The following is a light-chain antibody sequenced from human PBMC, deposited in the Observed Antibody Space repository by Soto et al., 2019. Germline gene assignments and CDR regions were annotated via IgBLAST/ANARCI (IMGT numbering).Light chain of an antibody. J-gene: IGLJ1*01. Sequence: QSVLTQPPSVSAAPGQKVTISCCGSSSNIGNNFVTWYQQLPGTAPKLLIYDNNKRPSGIPDRFSGSQSGTSATLGITGLQTGDEAVYYCGSWDSSLTYVFGTGTKVTVL. CDR1: SSNIGNNF. CDR3: GSWDSSLTYV. V-gene: IGLV1-51*01. CDR2: DNN.